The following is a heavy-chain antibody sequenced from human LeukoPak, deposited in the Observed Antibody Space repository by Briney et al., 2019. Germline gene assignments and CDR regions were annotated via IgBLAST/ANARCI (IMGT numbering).Heavy chain of an antibody. Sequence: ASVKVSCKASGYTFTSYAMNWVRQAPGQGLEWMGWINTNTGNPTYAQGFTGRFVFSLDTSVSTAYLQISSLKAEDTAVYYCARDGPYCSGGSCYSGNYYYGMDVWGQGTTVTVSS. V-gene: IGHV7-4-1*02. J-gene: IGHJ6*02. CDR3: ARDGPYCSGGSCYSGNYYYGMDV. CDR1: GYTFTSYA. CDR2: INTNTGNP. D-gene: IGHD2-15*01.